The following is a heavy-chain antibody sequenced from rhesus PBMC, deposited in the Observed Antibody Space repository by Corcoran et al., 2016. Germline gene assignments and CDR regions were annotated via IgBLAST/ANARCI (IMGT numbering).Heavy chain of an antibody. CDR3: ARYKAATGAFDY. CDR1: GGSFSSYW. V-gene: IGHV4-80*01. J-gene: IGHJ4*01. CDR2: SNGHSGRT. Sequence: QVQLQESGPGLVKPSETLSLTCAVSGGSFSSYWWSWIRQPPGKGLEWIGESNGHSGRTNYNPSLKGRVTISTNASKNQFSLKLSSETAADTAVYYWARYKAATGAFDYWGQGVLVTVSS. D-gene: IGHD6-25*01.